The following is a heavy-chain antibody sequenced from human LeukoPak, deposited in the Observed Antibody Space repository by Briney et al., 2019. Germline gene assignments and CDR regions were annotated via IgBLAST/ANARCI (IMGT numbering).Heavy chain of an antibody. V-gene: IGHV1-18*01. CDR1: GYTFTSYG. CDR2: ISAYNGKK. Sequence: GASVTVSCKASGYTFTSYGISWVRQAPGQGREWMGGISAYNGKKNYAQKLQGRVTMTTDTSTSTAYMELRSLRSDDTAVYYCARGGFGGVIADFDYWGQGTLVTVSS. CDR3: ARGGFGGVIADFDY. D-gene: IGHD3-16*02. J-gene: IGHJ4*02.